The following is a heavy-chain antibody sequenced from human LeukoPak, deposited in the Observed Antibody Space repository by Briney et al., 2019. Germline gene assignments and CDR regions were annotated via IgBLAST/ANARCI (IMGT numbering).Heavy chain of an antibody. CDR1: GFTFSSYA. V-gene: IGHV3-23*01. CDR2: ISGSGGST. Sequence: GGSLRLSCAASGFTFSSYAMSWVRQAPGKGLEWVSAISGSGGSTYYADSVKGRFTISRDNSKNTLYLQMNSLRAEDTAVYYCAKWLYYDFWSGFDAFDIWGQGTMVIVSS. CDR3: AKWLYYDFWSGFDAFDI. D-gene: IGHD3-3*01. J-gene: IGHJ3*02.